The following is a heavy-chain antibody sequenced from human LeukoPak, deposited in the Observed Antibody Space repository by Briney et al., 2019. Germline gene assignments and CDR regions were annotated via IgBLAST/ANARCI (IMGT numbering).Heavy chain of an antibody. CDR2: INSDGSSI. CDR3: AREGRVSGYDFDC. D-gene: IGHD5-12*01. V-gene: IGHV3-74*03. CDR1: GFTFSSYA. J-gene: IGHJ4*02. Sequence: PGGSLRLSCTASGFTFSSYAMSWVRHAPGKGLVWVSRINSDGSSITYADSVKGRFTISRDNAKNTLYLQMNSLRVEDTAVYYCAREGRVSGYDFDCWGQGTLVTVSS.